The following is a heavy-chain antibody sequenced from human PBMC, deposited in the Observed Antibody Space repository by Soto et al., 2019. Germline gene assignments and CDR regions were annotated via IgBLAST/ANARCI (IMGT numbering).Heavy chain of an antibody. CDR1: GFTFSSYA. Sequence: GGSLRLSCAASGFTFSSYAMHWVRQAPGKGLEYVSAISSNGGSTYYANSVKGRFTISRDNSKDTLYLQMGSLRAEDMAVYYCARGAPTVTTGPTNYWGQGTLVTVSS. J-gene: IGHJ4*02. V-gene: IGHV3-64*01. CDR2: ISSNGGST. CDR3: ARGAPTVTTGPTNY. D-gene: IGHD4-4*01.